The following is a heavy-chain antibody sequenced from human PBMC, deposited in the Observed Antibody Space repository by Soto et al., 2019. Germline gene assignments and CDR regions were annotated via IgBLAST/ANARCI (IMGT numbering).Heavy chain of an antibody. Sequence: EVQLVESGGGLVQPGRSLRLSCAASGFTFHDYAIHWVRQAPGKGLEWVSGITWNGGSMGYADSVQGRFSISRDNTRNSLYLHRNGMSAEDTALYHCAKSPRIAAAGVNYHYYYMDVWGKGTAVTVS. J-gene: IGHJ6*03. V-gene: IGHV3-9*01. CDR2: ITWNGGSM. CDR3: AKSPRIAAAGVNYHYYYMDV. CDR1: GFTFHDYA. D-gene: IGHD6-13*01.